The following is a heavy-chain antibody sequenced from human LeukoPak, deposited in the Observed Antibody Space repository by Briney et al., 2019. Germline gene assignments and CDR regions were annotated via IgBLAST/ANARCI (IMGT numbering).Heavy chain of an antibody. V-gene: IGHV4-59*01. J-gene: IGHJ5*02. CDR3: AREGVTHNWFDP. Sequence: PSETPSLTCTVSGGSISTYYWSWIRQPPGKGLEWIGYIYYSGSTNYKPSLKSRVTMSVDTSKNQFSLKLSSVTAADTAVYYCAREGVTHNWFDPWGQGTLVTVSS. CDR1: GGSISTYY. D-gene: IGHD4-11*01. CDR2: IYYSGST.